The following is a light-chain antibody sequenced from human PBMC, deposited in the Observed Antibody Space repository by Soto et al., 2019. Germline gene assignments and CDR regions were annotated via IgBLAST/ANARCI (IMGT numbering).Light chain of an antibody. J-gene: IGKJ5*01. V-gene: IGKV3-11*01. CDR3: QQRNSWPIT. CDR1: ESMSTY. CDR2: DAS. Sequence: EIVLTQSPATLSLSPGETATLSCRASESMSTYLAWYQHKPGQAPRLLIHDASYSATGIPARFSGSGSGTDFTLTISSLEPEDFSVYYCQQRNSWPITFGQGTRLEI.